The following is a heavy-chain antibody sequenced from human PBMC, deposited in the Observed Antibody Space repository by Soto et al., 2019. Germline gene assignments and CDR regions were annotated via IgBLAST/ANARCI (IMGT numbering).Heavy chain of an antibody. CDR1: GYTFTSYD. V-gene: IGHV1-8*01. J-gene: IGHJ3*02. D-gene: IGHD4-17*01. CDR2: MNPNSGNT. CDR3: ARPTNYGDYYPDAFDI. Sequence: ASVKVSCKASGYTFTSYDINWVRQATGQGLEWMGWMNPNSGNTGYAQKFQGRVTMTRNTSISTAYMELSSLRSEDTAVYYCARPTNYGDYYPDAFDIWGQGTMVTVSS.